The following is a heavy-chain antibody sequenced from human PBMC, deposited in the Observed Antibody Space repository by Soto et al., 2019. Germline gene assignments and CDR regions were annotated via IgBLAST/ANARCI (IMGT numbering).Heavy chain of an antibody. CDR2: SYYSGNT. D-gene: IGHD3-22*01. J-gene: IGHJ4*02. CDR1: GASISTGGYY. CDR3: ARGRRESSVRNYFDS. V-gene: IGHV4-31*03. Sequence: QVHLQESGPGLVKPSQTLSLTCTVSGASISTGGYYWNWIRQHPGKGLEWIGYSYYSGNTFYNPSLKRRITVSVDTSKNQFSLKLNSVTAADTAVYYCARGRRESSVRNYFDSWGQGTLVTVSS.